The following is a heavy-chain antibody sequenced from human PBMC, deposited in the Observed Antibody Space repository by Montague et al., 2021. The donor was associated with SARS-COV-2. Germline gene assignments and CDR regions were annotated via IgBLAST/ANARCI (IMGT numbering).Heavy chain of an antibody. CDR1: GDSVSRNSAA. D-gene: IGHD1-26*01. Sequence: CAISGDSVSRNSAAWNWIRQSPSSGLEWLGRTYYRSRWYNDYAVSVKSRITINPDTSKNQISLQLNSVTPEGTAVYYCARTSASSDYWGQGTLVTVSS. J-gene: IGHJ4*02. CDR2: TYYRSRWYN. CDR3: ARTSASSDY. V-gene: IGHV6-1*01.